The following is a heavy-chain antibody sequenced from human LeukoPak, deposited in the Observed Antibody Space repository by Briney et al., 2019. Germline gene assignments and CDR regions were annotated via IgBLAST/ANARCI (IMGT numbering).Heavy chain of an antibody. J-gene: IGHJ6*03. D-gene: IGHD2-15*01. CDR1: GFTFDDYG. CDR3: ARHGVVVAFAYYMDV. V-gene: IGHV3-20*04. Sequence: GGSLRLSCAASGFTFDDYGMSWVRQAPGKGLEWVSGINWNGGSTGYADSVKGRFTISRDHANNCLYLQMNSLRAEDTALYYCARHGVVVAFAYYMDVWGKGTTVTVSS. CDR2: INWNGGST.